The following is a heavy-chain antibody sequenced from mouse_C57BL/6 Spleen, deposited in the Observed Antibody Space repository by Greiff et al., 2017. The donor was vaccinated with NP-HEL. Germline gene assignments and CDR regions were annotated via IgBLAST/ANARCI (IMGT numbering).Heavy chain of an antibody. V-gene: IGHV1-76*01. Sequence: QVQLQQSGAELVRPGASVKLSCKASGYTFTDYYINWVKQRPGQGLEWIARIYPGSGNTYYNEKFKGKATLTAEKSSSTAYMQLSSLTSEDSAVYFCARFWDYLDYWGQGTTLTVSS. CDR3: ARFWDYLDY. J-gene: IGHJ2*01. CDR1: GYTFTDYY. CDR2: IYPGSGNT. D-gene: IGHD4-1*01.